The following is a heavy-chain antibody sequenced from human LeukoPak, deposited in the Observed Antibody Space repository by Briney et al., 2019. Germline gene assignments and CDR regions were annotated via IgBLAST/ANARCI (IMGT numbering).Heavy chain of an antibody. Sequence: SETLSLTCAVYGGSFSGYYWSWIRQPPGKGLEWIGEINHSGSTNYNPSLKSRVTISVDTSKNQFSLKLSSVTAADTAVYYCAREGRAAAGTEYWGQGTLVTVSS. CDR2: INHSGST. V-gene: IGHV4-34*01. CDR3: AREGRAAAGTEY. D-gene: IGHD6-13*01. J-gene: IGHJ4*02. CDR1: GGSFSGYY.